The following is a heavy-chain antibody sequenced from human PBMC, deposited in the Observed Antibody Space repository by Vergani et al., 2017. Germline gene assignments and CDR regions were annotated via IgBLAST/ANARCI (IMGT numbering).Heavy chain of an antibody. CDR3: ARGRFDWNYWYFDL. V-gene: IGHV4-38-2*01. J-gene: IGHJ2*01. D-gene: IGHD3-9*01. CDR2: IYHSGST. Sequence: QVQLQESGPGLVKPSETLSLTCAVSGYSISSGYYWGWIRQPPGKGLEWIGSIYHSGSTNYNPSLKSRVTISVDTSKNQFSLKLSSVTAADTAVYYCARGRFDWNYWYFDLWGRGTLVTVSS. CDR1: GYSISSGYY.